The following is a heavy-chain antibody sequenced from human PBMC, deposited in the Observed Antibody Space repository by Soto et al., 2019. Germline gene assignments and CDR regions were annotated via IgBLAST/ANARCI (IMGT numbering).Heavy chain of an antibody. J-gene: IGHJ4*02. V-gene: IGHV1-2*02. CDR1: GYTFTGYY. Sequence: QVQLVQSGAEVKKPGASVKVSCKASGYTFTGYYMHWVRQAPGQGLEWMGWINPNSGGTNYAQKFQGRVTMTRDTSISAAYRGLSGLGSEDTAVYYWAGGRRGVGGGPDFGVWCQGTLVTVSS. CDR2: INPNSGGT. CDR3: AGGRRGVGGGPDFGV. D-gene: IGHD3-16*01.